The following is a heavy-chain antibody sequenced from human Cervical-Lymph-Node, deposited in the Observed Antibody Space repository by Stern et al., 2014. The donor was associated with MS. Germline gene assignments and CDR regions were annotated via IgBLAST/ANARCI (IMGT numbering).Heavy chain of an antibody. CDR3: ATSTGYFLLEYYFDY. Sequence: VQLVQSGAEVKKPGESLKISCQGSGYSFTSSWIGWGRQMPGKGLEWMGLIFPGDSGTRYNPSFQGQVTISADKSVSTAYLQWSSLKASDTAMYYCATSTGYFLLEYYFDYWGQGTLVTVSS. CDR2: IFPGDSGT. CDR1: GYSFTSSW. D-gene: IGHD2-8*02. V-gene: IGHV5-51*01. J-gene: IGHJ4*02.